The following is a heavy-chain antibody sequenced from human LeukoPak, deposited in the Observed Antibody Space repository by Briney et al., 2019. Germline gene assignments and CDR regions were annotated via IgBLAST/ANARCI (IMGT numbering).Heavy chain of an antibody. CDR1: GYTFTDYY. Sequence: ASVKVSCKASGYTFTDYYIHWVRQAPGQGLEWMGWINPNSGDTKSAQKLRGRLTITRDTSITTAYMDLSRLTSDDTAVYYCTRDDIVGARDFDYWGQGTLVTVSS. CDR2: INPNSGDT. V-gene: IGHV1-2*02. CDR3: TRDDIVGARDFDY. J-gene: IGHJ4*02. D-gene: IGHD1-26*01.